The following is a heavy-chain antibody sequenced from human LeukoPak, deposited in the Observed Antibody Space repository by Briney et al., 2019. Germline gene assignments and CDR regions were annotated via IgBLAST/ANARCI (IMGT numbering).Heavy chain of an antibody. V-gene: IGHV3-74*01. CDR2: INSDGTST. CDR3: ARDFDQPSGN. Sequence: GGSLRLSCAASGFTFSIYWMHWVRQAPGKGLVWVSRINSDGTSTGYADSVRGRFTISRDNAENTLYLQMNSLGAEDTAVYYCARDFDQPSGNWGQGTLDTVSS. J-gene: IGHJ4*02. CDR1: GFTFSIYW. D-gene: IGHD3-9*01.